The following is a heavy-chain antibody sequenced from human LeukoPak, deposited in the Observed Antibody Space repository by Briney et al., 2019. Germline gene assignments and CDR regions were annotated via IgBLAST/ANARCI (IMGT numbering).Heavy chain of an antibody. CDR3: AREPSSSSGWYYPNWFDP. V-gene: IGHV4-34*01. D-gene: IGHD6-19*01. CDR2: INHSGST. J-gene: IGHJ5*02. CDR1: GGSFSNYY. Sequence: SETLSLTCAVYGGSFSNYYYSWIRQPPGKGLEWIGEINHSGSTNHNPSLKSRVTISVDTSKNQFSLKLSSVTAADTAVYYCAREPSSSSGWYYPNWFDPWGQGTLVTVSS.